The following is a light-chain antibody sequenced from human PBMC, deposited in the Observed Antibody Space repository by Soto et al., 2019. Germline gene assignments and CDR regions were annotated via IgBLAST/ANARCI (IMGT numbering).Light chain of an antibody. Sequence: SYELTQPPSVSVAPGQTATVTCGGNNIGSKSVHWYQHRPGQAPVLVIYDDRDRPSGIPERFSASNSGNTATLTISSVEAGDEADYYCSSYTSSSTWVFGGGTKLTVL. CDR3: SSYTSSSTWV. CDR2: DDR. CDR1: NIGSKS. J-gene: IGLJ3*02. V-gene: IGLV3-21*02.